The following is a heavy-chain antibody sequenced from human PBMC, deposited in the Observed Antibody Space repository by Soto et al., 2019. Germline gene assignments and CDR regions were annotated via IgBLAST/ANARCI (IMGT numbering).Heavy chain of an antibody. Sequence: EVQLVESGGGLVKPGGSLRLSCVVSGFTFSSYSMNWVRQAPGKGLEWVSSISSGSNYTYYADSVKGRFTISGDNAKNPVYLQMNSLRAEDTALYYCARDFKESQYYYYCMDVWGKGTTVTVSS. CDR3: ARDFKESQYYYYCMDV. J-gene: IGHJ6*03. D-gene: IGHD3-10*01. V-gene: IGHV3-21*06. CDR1: GFTFSSYS. CDR2: ISSGSNYT.